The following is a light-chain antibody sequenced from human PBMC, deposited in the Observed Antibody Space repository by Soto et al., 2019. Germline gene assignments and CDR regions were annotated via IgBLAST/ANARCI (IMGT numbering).Light chain of an antibody. CDR2: DAS. J-gene: IGKJ4*01. V-gene: IGKV3-11*01. CDR1: HSVNSY. Sequence: EIVLTQSPATLSLSPGERATLSCRASHSVNSYLAWYQHKPGQAPRLLIYDASNRAAGIPARFSGSGSGTDFTLTISRLEPEDFAIHYCQQRKYWPPLTFGGGTKAEIK. CDR3: QQRKYWPPLT.